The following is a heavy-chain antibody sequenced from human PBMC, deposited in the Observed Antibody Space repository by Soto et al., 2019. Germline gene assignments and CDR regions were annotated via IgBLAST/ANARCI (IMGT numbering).Heavy chain of an antibody. CDR2: IIPILGIA. D-gene: IGHD3-22*01. V-gene: IGHV1-69*04. J-gene: IGHJ4*02. CDR3: ASPYYYDSSGYVGFDY. Sequence: SVKVSCKASGYTFTSYGLSWVRQAPGQGLEWMGRIIPILGIANYAQKFQGRVTITADKSTSTAYMELSSLRSEDTAVYYCASPYYYDSSGYVGFDYWGQGTLVTVSS. CDR1: GYTFTSYG.